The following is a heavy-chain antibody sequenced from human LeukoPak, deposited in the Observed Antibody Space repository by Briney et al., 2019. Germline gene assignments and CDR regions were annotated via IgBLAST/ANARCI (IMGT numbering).Heavy chain of an antibody. CDR2: ISGSGGST. CDR3: GKVPLLWFGEGGTFDY. Sequence: GGSLRLSCAASGFTFSSYAMSWVRQAPGKGLEWVSAISGSGGSTYYADSVKGRFTISRDNSKNTLYLQMNSLRAEDTAVYYCGKVPLLWFGEGGTFDYWGQGTLVTVSS. J-gene: IGHJ4*02. D-gene: IGHD3-10*01. CDR1: GFTFSSYA. V-gene: IGHV3-23*01.